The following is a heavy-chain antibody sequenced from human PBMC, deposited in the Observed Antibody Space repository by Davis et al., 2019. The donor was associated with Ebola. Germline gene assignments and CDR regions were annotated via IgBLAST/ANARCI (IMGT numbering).Heavy chain of an antibody. V-gene: IGHV3-30*02. J-gene: IGHJ6*02. CDR2: IRYDGSNS. CDR1: GFTLSSYA. Sequence: GESLKISCAAPGFTLSSYAMHWVRQAPGKGLEWVAFIRYDGSNSYYADSVKGRFTISRDISKSTLYLQMNSLRFEDTAVYYCADDLGYCTDGSCNYYHYGMNVWGQGTTVTVSS. CDR3: ADDLGYCTDGSCNYYHYGMNV. D-gene: IGHD2-15*01.